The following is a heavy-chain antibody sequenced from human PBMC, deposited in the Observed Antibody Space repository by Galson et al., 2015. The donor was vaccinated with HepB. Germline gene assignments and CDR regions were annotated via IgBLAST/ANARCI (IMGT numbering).Heavy chain of an antibody. Sequence: SVKVSCKASGYTFTGYWMHWVRQAPGQGLEWMGRINPNSGDTNYAQKFQDRVTMTRDTSTGTIYIDLRRLRSDDTAVYYCAKAGGAERRNIFDSWAREPWSPSPQ. J-gene: IGHJ4*02. CDR2: INPNSGDT. CDR3: AKAGGAERRNIFDS. CDR1: GYTFTGYW. V-gene: IGHV1-2*06. D-gene: IGHD1-26*01.